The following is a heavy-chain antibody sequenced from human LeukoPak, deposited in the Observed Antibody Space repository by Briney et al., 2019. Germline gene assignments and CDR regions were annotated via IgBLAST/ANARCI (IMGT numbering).Heavy chain of an antibody. Sequence: GGPLRLSCAASGFTFSSHAMSWVRQAPGEGLEWVSIISGSGAGTYYADSVKGRFTISRDNSKNTLYLQMNSLRAEDTAVYYCAKQCGPYYDSSAYYSDSWGQGTLVTVSS. CDR1: GFTFSSHA. D-gene: IGHD3-22*01. V-gene: IGHV3-23*01. CDR3: AKQCGPYYDSSAYYSDS. CDR2: ISGSGAGT. J-gene: IGHJ4*02.